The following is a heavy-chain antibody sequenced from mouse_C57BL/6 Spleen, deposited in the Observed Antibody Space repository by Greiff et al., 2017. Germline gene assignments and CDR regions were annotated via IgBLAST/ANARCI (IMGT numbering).Heavy chain of an antibody. D-gene: IGHD2-3*01. CDR2: INPSTGGT. J-gene: IGHJ2*01. V-gene: IGHV1-42*01. CDR1: GYSFTGYY. Sequence: VQLQQSGPELVKPGASVKISCKASGYSFTGYYMNWVKQSPEKSLEWIGEINPSTGGTTYNQKFKAKATLTVDKSSSTAYMQLKSLTSEDSAVYYCARGVYDKYGYFDYWGQGTTLTVSS. CDR3: ARGVYDKYGYFDY.